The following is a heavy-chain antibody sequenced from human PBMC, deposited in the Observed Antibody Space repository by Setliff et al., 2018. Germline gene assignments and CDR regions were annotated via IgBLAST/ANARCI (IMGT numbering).Heavy chain of an antibody. J-gene: IGHJ4*02. Sequence: PSETLSLTCSVYGESFSNNYWSWIRQPPGKGLEWIGESSHSGSTSYSPSLKSRLTMSVDTSKNQFSLQLTSVTAADTAVYYCARTHCTTTSCFYFHYWGQGTVVTVSS. V-gene: IGHV4-34*01. CDR3: ARTHCTTTSCFYFHY. D-gene: IGHD2-2*01. CDR2: SSHSGST. CDR1: GESFSNNY.